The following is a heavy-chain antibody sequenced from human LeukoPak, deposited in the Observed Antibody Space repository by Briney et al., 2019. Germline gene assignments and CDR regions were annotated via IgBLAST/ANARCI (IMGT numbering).Heavy chain of an antibody. CDR1: GFTFSSYA. V-gene: IGHV3-23*01. Sequence: GGSLRLSCAASGFTFSSYAMGWVRQAPGKGLQRISGITISGDNTYHADSVKGRFTISRDNSKNTLYLQMNSLRAEDTAIYYCGRDYHLDHWGQGTLVTVSS. D-gene: IGHD1-14*01. CDR2: ITISGDNT. J-gene: IGHJ4*02. CDR3: GRDYHLDH.